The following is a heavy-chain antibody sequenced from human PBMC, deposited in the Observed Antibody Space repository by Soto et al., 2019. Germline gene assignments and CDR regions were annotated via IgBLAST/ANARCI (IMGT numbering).Heavy chain of an antibody. D-gene: IGHD6-19*01. V-gene: IGHV3-48*01. CDR1: GFTFSSYS. CDR2: ISSSSTI. CDR3: ARCYRAVAVRCAFDI. J-gene: IGHJ3*02. Sequence: GGSLRLSCAASGFTFSSYSMNWVRQAPGKGLEWVSYISSSSTIYYADSVKGRFTISRDNAKNSLYLQMNSLRAEDTAVYYCARCYRAVAVRCAFDIWGQGTMVTVSS.